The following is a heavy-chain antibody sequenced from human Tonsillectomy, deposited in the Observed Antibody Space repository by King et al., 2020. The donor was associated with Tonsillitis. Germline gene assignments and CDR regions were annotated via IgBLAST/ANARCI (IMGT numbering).Heavy chain of an antibody. CDR3: ARSRRGSYDL. D-gene: IGHD1-26*01. CDR2: MNPNSGNT. CDR1: GYTFTSYD. Sequence: VQLVESGAEVKKPGASVKVSCKASGYTFTSYDINWVRQATGQGLEWMGWMNPNSGNTGYEQKFQGRVIMTTNTPISTVYMELSSLRSEDTAVYFCARSRRGSYDLWGQGTLVTVSS. J-gene: IGHJ4*02. V-gene: IGHV1-8*01.